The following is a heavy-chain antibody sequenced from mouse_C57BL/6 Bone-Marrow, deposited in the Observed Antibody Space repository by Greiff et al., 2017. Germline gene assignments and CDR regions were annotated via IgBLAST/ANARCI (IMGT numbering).Heavy chain of an antibody. CDR2: ISDGGSYT. CDR3: ARERGSVDY. Sequence: EVQLVESGGGLVKPGGSLKLSCAASGFTFSSYAMSWVRQTPEKRLEWVATISDGGSYTYYPDNVKGRFTISRDNAKNNLYLQMSHLKSEDTAMYYCARERGSVDYWGQGTSVTVSS. CDR1: GFTFSSYA. V-gene: IGHV5-4*01. D-gene: IGHD3-1*01. J-gene: IGHJ4*01.